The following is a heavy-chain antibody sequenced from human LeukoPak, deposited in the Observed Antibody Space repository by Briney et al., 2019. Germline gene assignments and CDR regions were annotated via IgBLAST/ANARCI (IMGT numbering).Heavy chain of an antibody. CDR2: ISAYNGNT. CDR1: GYTFTSYG. CDR3: ASTYCSGGSCYRGDAFDI. Sequence: ASVKVSCKASGYTFTSYGISWVRQAPGQGLEWMGWISAYNGNTNYAQKPQGRVTMTTDTSTSTAYMELRSLRSDDTAVYYCASTYCSGGSCYRGDAFDIWGQGTMVTVSS. V-gene: IGHV1-18*01. D-gene: IGHD2-15*01. J-gene: IGHJ3*02.